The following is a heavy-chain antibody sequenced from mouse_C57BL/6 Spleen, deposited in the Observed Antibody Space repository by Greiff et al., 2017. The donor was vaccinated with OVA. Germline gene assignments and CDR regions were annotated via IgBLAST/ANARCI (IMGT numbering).Heavy chain of an antibody. CDR3: AIWDDYDFGAY. CDR2: IDPADSYT. Sequence: QVQLQQPGAELVMPGASVKLSCQASGYTFTSYWMHWVKQRPGQGIEWIGEIDPADSYTNYNQKFKGKSTLTVDKSSSTAYLQRSSLTSEDAAVYYCAIWDDYDFGAYWGQGTTLTVSS. D-gene: IGHD2-4*01. J-gene: IGHJ2*01. CDR1: GYTFTSYW. V-gene: IGHV1-69*01.